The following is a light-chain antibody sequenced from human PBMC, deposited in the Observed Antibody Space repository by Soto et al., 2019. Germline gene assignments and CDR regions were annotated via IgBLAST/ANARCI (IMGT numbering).Light chain of an antibody. CDR3: QQYGSSPS. J-gene: IGKJ1*01. Sequence: EIVLTQSPGTLSLSPGERATLSCRASQSVSSSYLAWYQQKPGQAPRLLIYGASSRATGIPDRLGGSVSRTDYPLTIGRLEAEDFAVYYCQQYGSSPSFGQGTKVHIK. CDR1: QSVSSSY. V-gene: IGKV3-20*01. CDR2: GAS.